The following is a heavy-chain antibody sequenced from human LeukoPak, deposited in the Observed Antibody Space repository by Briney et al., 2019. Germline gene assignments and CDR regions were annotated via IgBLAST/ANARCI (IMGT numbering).Heavy chain of an antibody. Sequence: WASLKVSCKASGYTFTGYYMHWVRQAPGQGREWMGRINPNSGGTNYAQKFQGRVTITRDTSISTAYMELSRLRSDDTAVYYCARWRLVGATRVFDYWRQGTLGTVSS. CDR3: ARWRLVGATRVFDY. D-gene: IGHD1-26*01. CDR1: GYTFTGYY. V-gene: IGHV1-2*06. CDR2: INPNSGGT. J-gene: IGHJ4*02.